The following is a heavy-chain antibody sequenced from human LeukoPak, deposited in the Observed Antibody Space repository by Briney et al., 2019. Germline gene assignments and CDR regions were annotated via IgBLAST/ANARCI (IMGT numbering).Heavy chain of an antibody. CDR3: ARDFPCYYDSSGYYLGTCYYYGMDV. CDR1: GFTFSSYA. CDR2: ISSSSSYI. V-gene: IGHV3-21*01. J-gene: IGHJ6*02. D-gene: IGHD3-22*01. Sequence: GGSLRLSCAASGFTFSSYAMSWVRQAPGKGLEWVSSISSSSSYIYYADSVKGRFTISRDNAKNSLYLQMNSLRAEDTAVYYCARDFPCYYDSSGYYLGTCYYYGMDVWGQGTTVTVSS.